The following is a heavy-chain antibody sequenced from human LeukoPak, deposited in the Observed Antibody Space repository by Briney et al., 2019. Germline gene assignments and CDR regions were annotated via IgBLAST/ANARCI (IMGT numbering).Heavy chain of an antibody. CDR2: INSDGSST. J-gene: IGHJ4*02. CDR3: ARIRNGFNNDY. D-gene: IGHD5-24*01. V-gene: IGHV3-74*01. Sequence: GGSLRLSCAASGFTFSSYWMHWVRQAPGKGLGWVSRINSDGSSTSYADSVKGRFTISRDNAKNTLYLQMNSLRAEDTAVYYCARIRNGFNNDYWGQGTLVTVSS. CDR1: GFTFSSYW.